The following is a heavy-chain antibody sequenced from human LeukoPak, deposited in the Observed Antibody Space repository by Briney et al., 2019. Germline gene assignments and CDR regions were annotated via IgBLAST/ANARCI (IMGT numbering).Heavy chain of an antibody. Sequence: GGSLRLSCVDSGFTFTNYAMTWVRQAPGKGLEWVSAISGSGGSTYYADSVKGRFTISRDNSKNTLYLQMNSLRAEDTAVYYCARATYSGSYFPSDYWGQGTLVTVSS. J-gene: IGHJ4*02. D-gene: IGHD1-26*01. CDR2: ISGSGGST. V-gene: IGHV3-23*01. CDR3: ARATYSGSYFPSDY. CDR1: GFTFTNYA.